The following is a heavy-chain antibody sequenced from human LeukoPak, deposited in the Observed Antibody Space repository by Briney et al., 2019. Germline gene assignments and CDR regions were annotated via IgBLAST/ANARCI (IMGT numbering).Heavy chain of an antibody. CDR3: AKDTDSSGWYWADAFDI. V-gene: IGHV3-30*18. J-gene: IGHJ3*02. CDR2: ISYDGSNK. D-gene: IGHD6-19*01. Sequence: PGGSLRLSCAASGFTFSSYGMHWVRQAPGKGLEWVAVISYDGSNKYYADSVKGRFTISRDNSKNTLYLQMNSLRAEDTAVYYCAKDTDSSGWYWADAFDIWGQGTMVTVSS. CDR1: GFTFSSYG.